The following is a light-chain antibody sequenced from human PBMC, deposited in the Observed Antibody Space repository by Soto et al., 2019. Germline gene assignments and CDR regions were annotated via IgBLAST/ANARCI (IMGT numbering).Light chain of an antibody. Sequence: EIEMTQSPATLSVSPGEEATLSCRASQSVSSNLAWYQQNPGQAPRLLIYDASTMDTGIPARFSGSGSGTEFTLTSSRLLSEDFAVYYCQHYDNSRPRFGQGTKVEIK. J-gene: IGKJ1*01. CDR3: QHYDNSRPR. V-gene: IGKV3-15*01. CDR1: QSVSSN. CDR2: DAS.